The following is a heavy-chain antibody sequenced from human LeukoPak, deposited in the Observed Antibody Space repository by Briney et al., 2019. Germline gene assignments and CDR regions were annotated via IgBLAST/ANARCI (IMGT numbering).Heavy chain of an antibody. CDR2: IDHSGST. D-gene: IGHD5-18*01. V-gene: IGHV4-34*01. J-gene: IGHJ4*02. CDR3: ARGRIQDY. CDR1: GGSFSGYY. Sequence: SSETLSLTCAVYGGSFSGYYWSWIRQPPGKGLEWIGEIDHSGSTNYNPSLKSRVTISVDTSKNQFSLKLSSVTAADTAVYYCARGRIQDYRGQGTLVTVSS.